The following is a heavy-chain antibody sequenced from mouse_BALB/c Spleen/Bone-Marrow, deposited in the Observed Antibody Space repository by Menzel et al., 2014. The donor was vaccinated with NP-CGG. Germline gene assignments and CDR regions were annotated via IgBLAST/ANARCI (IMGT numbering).Heavy chain of an antibody. V-gene: IGHV5-12-2*01. CDR2: ISNGGGST. CDR3: SRHVGNPYAMDY. D-gene: IGHD3-1*01. Sequence: EVQLVESGGGLVQPGGSLKLSCAASGFTFSSYTMSWVRRTPEKGLEWVAYISNGGGSTSYPDTVKGRFTISRDNAKNTLYLQMSCLKSEDTAMYYCSRHVGNPYAMDYWGQGTSVTVSS. CDR1: GFTFSSYT. J-gene: IGHJ4*01.